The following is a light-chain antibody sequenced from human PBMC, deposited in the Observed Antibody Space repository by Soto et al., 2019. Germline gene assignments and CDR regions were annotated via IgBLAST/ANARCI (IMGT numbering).Light chain of an antibody. CDR2: DAS. Sequence: DIQMTQSPSSLSASVGDRVTITCQASQDISNYLNWYQQKPGKAPKLLIYDASNLETGVPSRFSGSRSGTDFTFTISSLQPEDIATYYCQQYYNLPLLSFGGGTKVEIK. J-gene: IGKJ4*01. CDR3: QQYYNLPLLS. CDR1: QDISNY. V-gene: IGKV1-33*01.